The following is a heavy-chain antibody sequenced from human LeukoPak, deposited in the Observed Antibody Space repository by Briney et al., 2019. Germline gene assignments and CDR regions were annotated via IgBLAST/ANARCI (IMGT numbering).Heavy chain of an antibody. J-gene: IGHJ2*01. Sequence: PGGSLRLSCAASGFTFSSYGMHWVRQAPGKGLEWVAVIWYDGGNKYYADSVKGRFTISRDNSKNTLYLQMNSLRAEDTAVYYCARDDDYGDSYWYFDLWGRGTLVTVSS. V-gene: IGHV3-33*01. CDR3: ARDDDYGDSYWYFDL. D-gene: IGHD4-17*01. CDR1: GFTFSSYG. CDR2: IWYDGGNK.